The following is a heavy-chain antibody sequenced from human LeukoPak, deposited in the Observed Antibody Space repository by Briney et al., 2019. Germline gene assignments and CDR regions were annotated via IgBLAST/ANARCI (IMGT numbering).Heavy chain of an antibody. V-gene: IGHV1-18*04. D-gene: IGHD3-10*01. CDR2: ISAYNGNT. J-gene: IGHJ4*02. CDR3: ARAYRGTMVRGAKSYFDY. CDR1: GYTFTSYG. Sequence: GASVKVSCKASGYTFTSYGISWVRQAPGQGLEWMGWISAYNGNTNYAQKLQGRVTMTTDTSTSTAYMELRSLRSDDTAVYYCARAYRGTMVRGAKSYFDYWGQGTLVTVSS.